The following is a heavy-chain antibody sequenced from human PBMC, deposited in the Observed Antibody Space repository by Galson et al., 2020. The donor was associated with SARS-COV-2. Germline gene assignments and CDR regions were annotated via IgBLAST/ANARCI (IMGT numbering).Heavy chain of an antibody. CDR3: ASIMVTRDYFDY. V-gene: IGHV4-39*01. CDR1: GGSIRSSSYY. J-gene: IGHJ4*02. Sequence: SETLSLTCTVSGGSIRSSSYYWGWIRQPPGKGLEWIGSIYYSGSTYYNPSLKSRVTISVDTSKNQFSLKLSSVTAADTAVYYCASIMVTRDYFDYWGQGTLVTVSS. D-gene: IGHD2-21*02. CDR2: IYYSGST.